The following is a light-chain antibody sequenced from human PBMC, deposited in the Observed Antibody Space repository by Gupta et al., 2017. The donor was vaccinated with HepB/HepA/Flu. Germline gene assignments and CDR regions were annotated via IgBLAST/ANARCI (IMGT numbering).Light chain of an antibody. V-gene: IGLV1-51*02. CDR1: SSNIGNSS. J-gene: IGLJ1*01. Sequence: SVLTQPPSVPAPPRMQVPIPCSGSSSNIGNSSVSWYQKLPGTAPKVLNYENKNRPSGKPGRCSGSKSGTTATLTITGLQAGDETDYYCGAWDGSLSGCVFGTGTKFTVL. CDR3: GAWDGSLSGCV. CDR2: ENK.